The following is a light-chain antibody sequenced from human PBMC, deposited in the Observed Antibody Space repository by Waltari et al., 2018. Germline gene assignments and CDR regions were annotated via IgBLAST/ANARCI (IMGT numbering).Light chain of an antibody. CDR1: QSFSFSF. CDR2: GAS. V-gene: IGKV3-20*01. CDR3: HQYGRSPPYA. Sequence: EIALTQSPDILSLSPGEPATLSCRASQSFSFSFLAWYQHHPGQAPRLLIYGASTRASGIPDRFSGSGFGADYTLTISRLEPDDSAVYYCHQYGRSPPYAFGQGTKLEI. J-gene: IGKJ2*01.